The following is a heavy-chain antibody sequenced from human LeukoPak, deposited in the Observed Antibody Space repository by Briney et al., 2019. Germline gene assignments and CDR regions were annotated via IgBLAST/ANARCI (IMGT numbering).Heavy chain of an antibody. CDR2: ISGSGGST. V-gene: IGHV3-23*01. D-gene: IGHD2-2*01. CDR1: GFTFSSYA. Sequence: GGSLRLSCAASGFTFSSYAMSWVRQAPGEGLEWVSAISGSGGSTYYADSVKGRFTISRDNSKNTLYLQMNSLRAEDTAVYYCAKGIGNVVVVPAAPNDYWGQGTLVTVSS. CDR3: AKGIGNVVVVPAAPNDY. J-gene: IGHJ4*02.